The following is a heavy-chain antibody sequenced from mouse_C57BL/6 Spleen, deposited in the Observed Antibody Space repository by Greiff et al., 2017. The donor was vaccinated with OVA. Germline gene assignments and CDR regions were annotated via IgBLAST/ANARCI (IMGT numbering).Heavy chain of an antibody. CDR1: GYTFTSYT. CDR3: ARGAGTEGFDY. CDR2: INPSSGYT. Sequence: VQLQQSGADLARPGASVKMSCKASGYTFTSYTMHWVKQRPGQGLEWIGYINPSSGYTKYNQKFKDKATLTADKSSSTAYMQLSSLTSEDSAVYYCARGAGTEGFDYWGQGTTLTVSS. D-gene: IGHD4-1*01. V-gene: IGHV1-4*01. J-gene: IGHJ2*01.